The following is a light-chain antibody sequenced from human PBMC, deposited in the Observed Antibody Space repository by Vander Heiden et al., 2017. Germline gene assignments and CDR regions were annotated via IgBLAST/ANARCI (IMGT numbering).Light chain of an antibody. CDR1: SNNVGYQG. V-gene: IGLV10-54*04. CDR3: AAWDHSLSAWV. J-gene: IGLJ3*02. Sequence: QAGLTQPPSVSKDLRQTATLTCTGHSNNVGYQGAAWLQQHQVHTPKLLSYRNNNRPSGIAERFSASRSGNTASLTINGLQPEDEADYYCAAWDHSLSAWVFGGGTKLTV. CDR2: RNN.